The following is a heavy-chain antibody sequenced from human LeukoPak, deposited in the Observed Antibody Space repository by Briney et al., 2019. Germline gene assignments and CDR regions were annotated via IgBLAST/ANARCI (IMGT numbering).Heavy chain of an antibody. D-gene: IGHD2-2*01. CDR1: GGSISSSNW. J-gene: IGHJ6*01. CDR3: ARAYQSPHYYYGMDV. CDR2: IYHSGST. Sequence: SETLSLTCAVSGGSISSSNWWSWVRQPPGKGLEWIGEIYHSGSTNYNPSLKSRVTISVDKSKNQFSLKLSSVTAADTAVYYCARAYQSPHYYYGMDVWGQGTTVTVSS. V-gene: IGHV4-4*02.